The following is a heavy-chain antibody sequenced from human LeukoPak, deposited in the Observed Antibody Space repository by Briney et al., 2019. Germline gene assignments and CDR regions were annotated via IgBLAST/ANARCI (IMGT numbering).Heavy chain of an antibody. CDR2: ISGDGTTT. V-gene: IGHV3-74*01. J-gene: IGHJ5*02. Sequence: GGSLRLSCATSGFTFSTSWMHWVRQAPGKGLVWVSRISGDGTTTTYADSVKGRFTISRDNAKNTLFLQMNSLRVDDTAVYYCTRDRLGFDPWGQGTLVTVSS. CDR1: GFTFSTSW. CDR3: TRDRLGFDP.